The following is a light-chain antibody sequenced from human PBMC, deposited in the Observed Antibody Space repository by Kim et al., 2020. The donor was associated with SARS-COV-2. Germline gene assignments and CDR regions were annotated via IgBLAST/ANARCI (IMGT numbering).Light chain of an antibody. CDR3: QQRSNWPIT. CDR2: DAS. CDR1: QSVGTQ. Sequence: EIVLTQSPATLSLSPGERATLSCRASQSVGTQLAWYHQRPGQAPRLLLHDASNRATGIPARFSGSGSGTDFTLSISSLEPEDVAVYYCQQRSNWPITFGQGTRLEIK. V-gene: IGKV3-11*01. J-gene: IGKJ5*01.